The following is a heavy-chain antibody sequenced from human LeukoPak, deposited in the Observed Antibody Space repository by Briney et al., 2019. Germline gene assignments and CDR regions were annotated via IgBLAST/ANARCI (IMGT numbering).Heavy chain of an antibody. D-gene: IGHD3-9*01. CDR2: IRYDGSNK. V-gene: IGHV3-30*02. CDR3: ARGPPYYDILTGPLGGFDY. Sequence: GGSLRLSCAASGFTFSSYGMHWVRQAPGKGLEWVAFIRYDGSNKYYADSVKGRFTISGDNSKNTLYLQMNSLRAEDTAVYYCARGPPYYDILTGPLGGFDYWGQGTLVTVSS. CDR1: GFTFSSYG. J-gene: IGHJ4*02.